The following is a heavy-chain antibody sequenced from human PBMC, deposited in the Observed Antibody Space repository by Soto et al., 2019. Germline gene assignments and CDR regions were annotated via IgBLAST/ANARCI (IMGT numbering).Heavy chain of an antibody. CDR3: AKSTSTVIYYFDY. CDR2: IASGGDIT. J-gene: IGHJ4*02. V-gene: IGHV3-23*01. CDR1: GFTFNSYA. Sequence: GGSLRLSCAASGFTFNSYAMNWVRQAPGKGLEWVSGIASGGDITYYADSVKGRFTISRDNSKNTLYLQMNSLRAEDTAIDYCAKSTSTVIYYFDYWGQGTLVTVSS. D-gene: IGHD3-16*02.